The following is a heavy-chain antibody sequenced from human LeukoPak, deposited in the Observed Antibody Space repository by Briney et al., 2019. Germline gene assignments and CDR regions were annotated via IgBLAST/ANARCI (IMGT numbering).Heavy chain of an antibody. V-gene: IGHV3-33*01. CDR2: IWSDGSNK. D-gene: IGHD3-10*01. CDR3: ARELFSSESCPDG. J-gene: IGHJ4*02. CDR1: GFTFSYYA. Sequence: PGRSLRLSCSASGFTFSYYAIHWVRQAPGKGLEWVALIWSDGSNKYYADSVKGRITISRDNSKNTVYLQMNSLRAEDTAVYYCARELFSSESCPDGWGQGTLVTVSS.